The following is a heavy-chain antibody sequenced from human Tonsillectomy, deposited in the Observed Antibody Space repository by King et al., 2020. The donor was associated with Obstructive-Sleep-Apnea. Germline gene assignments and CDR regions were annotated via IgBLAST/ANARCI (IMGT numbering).Heavy chain of an antibody. CDR1: GYTFTSYY. J-gene: IGHJ4*02. V-gene: IGHV1-46*01. CDR2: INPSGGST. Sequence: VQLVQSGAEVKKPGASVKVSCKASGYTFTSYYMHWVRQAPGQGLEWMGIINPSGGSTSYAQKFQGRVTMTRDTSTSTVYMELSSLRSEDTAVYYCARGGGGITMIVGGFDYWGQGTLVTVSS. CDR3: ARGGGGITMIVGGFDY. D-gene: IGHD3-22*01.